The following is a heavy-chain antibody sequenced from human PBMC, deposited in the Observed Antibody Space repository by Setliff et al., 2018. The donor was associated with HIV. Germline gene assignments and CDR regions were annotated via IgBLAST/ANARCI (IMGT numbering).Heavy chain of an antibody. V-gene: IGHV4-34*01. CDR1: GTSFSGYY. CDR3: ARGGLVVATIWDAFDL. D-gene: IGHD5-12*01. J-gene: IGHJ3*01. Sequence: PSETLSLTCAVFGTSFSGYYFSWIRQPPGKGLEWIGEVNYSGSTNYNPSLKSRVSISVDTSKTQFSLKLSPVTAADTAVYYCARGGLVVATIWDAFDLWGQGTMVTVSS. CDR2: VNYSGST.